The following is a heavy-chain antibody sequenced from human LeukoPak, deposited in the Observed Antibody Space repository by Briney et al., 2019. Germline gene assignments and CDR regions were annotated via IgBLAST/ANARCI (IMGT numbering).Heavy chain of an antibody. CDR1: GGTFSSYA. CDR2: IIPIFGTA. Sequence: SVKVSCKASGGTFSSYAISWVRQAPGQGLEWMGGIIPIFGTANYAQKFQGRVTITTDESTSTAYMELSSLRSEDTAVYYCARNYYGSGSYSSPYYYYYYMDVWGKGTTVTVSS. D-gene: IGHD3-10*01. V-gene: IGHV1-69*05. CDR3: ARNYYGSGSYSSPYYYYYYMDV. J-gene: IGHJ6*03.